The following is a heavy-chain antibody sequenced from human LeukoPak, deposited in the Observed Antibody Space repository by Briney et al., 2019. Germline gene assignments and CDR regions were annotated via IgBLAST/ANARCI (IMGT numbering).Heavy chain of an antibody. CDR3: ARDGPNSSGYKNWFDP. J-gene: IGHJ5*02. D-gene: IGHD3-22*01. V-gene: IGHV1-46*01. Sequence: ASVKVSCKASGYTFTSYYMHWVRQAPGQGLEWMGIINPSGGSTSYAQKFQGRVTMTRDMSTSTVYMELSSPRSEDTAVYYCARDGPNSSGYKNWFDPWGQGTLVTVSS. CDR1: GYTFTSYY. CDR2: INPSGGST.